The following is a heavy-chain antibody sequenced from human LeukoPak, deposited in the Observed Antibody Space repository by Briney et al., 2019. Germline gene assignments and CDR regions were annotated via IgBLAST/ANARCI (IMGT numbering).Heavy chain of an antibody. CDR3: ATDVRDEYTSGWYPIGY. V-gene: IGHV3-7*01. J-gene: IGHJ4*02. D-gene: IGHD6-19*01. CDR1: GFTFNFYW. CDR2: IKEDGSEI. Sequence: GGSLRLSCAASGFTFNFYWMSWVRQAPGKGLEWVASIKEDGSEIHYLDSVRGRFTISRDNAKNSLYLEGNSLRGDDTAVYYCATDVRDEYTSGWYPIGYWGQGTLVTVSS.